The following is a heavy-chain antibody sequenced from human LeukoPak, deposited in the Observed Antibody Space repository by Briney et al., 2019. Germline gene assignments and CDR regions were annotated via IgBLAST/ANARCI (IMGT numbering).Heavy chain of an antibody. CDR3: AREEIEYSSSNYFDY. CDR1: GFTFSSYA. Sequence: GGSLRLSCAASGFTFSSYAMSWVRQAPGKGLEWVSAISGSGGSTYYADSVKGRFTISRDNAKNSLYLQMNSLRAEDTAVYYCAREEIEYSSSNYFDYWGQGTLVTVSS. J-gene: IGHJ4*02. D-gene: IGHD6-6*01. V-gene: IGHV3-23*01. CDR2: ISGSGGST.